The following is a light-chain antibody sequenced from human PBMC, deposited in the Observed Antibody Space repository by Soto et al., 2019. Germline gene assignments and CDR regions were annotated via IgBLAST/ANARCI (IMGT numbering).Light chain of an antibody. Sequence: SYELTQPPSVSVAPGQTARITCGGNNIGSKSVHWYQQKPGQAPVLVVYDDSDRPSGIPEGFSGSNSGNTATLTISSVEAGDEADDYCQVWDSSSDPVVFGGGTQLTVL. CDR3: QVWDSSSDPVV. V-gene: IGLV3-21*02. CDR2: DDS. J-gene: IGLJ2*01. CDR1: NIGSKS.